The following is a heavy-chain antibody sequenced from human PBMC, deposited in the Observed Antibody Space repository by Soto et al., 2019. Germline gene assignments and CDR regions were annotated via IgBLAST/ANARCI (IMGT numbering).Heavy chain of an antibody. CDR3: ARDLYLRYWFDP. Sequence: SETLSLTCTVSGGSISSGDYYWSWIRQPPGKGLEWIGYIYYSGSTYYNPSLKSRVTISVDTSKNQFSLKLSSVTAADTAVYYCARDLYLRYWFDPWGQGTLVNVSS. CDR1: GGSISSGDYY. D-gene: IGHD3-16*02. V-gene: IGHV4-30-4*01. CDR2: IYYSGST. J-gene: IGHJ5*02.